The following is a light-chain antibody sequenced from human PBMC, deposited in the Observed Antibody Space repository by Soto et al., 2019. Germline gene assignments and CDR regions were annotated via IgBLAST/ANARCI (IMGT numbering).Light chain of an antibody. CDR1: SSNIGSNY. V-gene: IGLV1-47*01. J-gene: IGLJ2*01. CDR3: AAWDDSLRGRV. CDR2: RNN. Sequence: QSVLTQPPSASGTPGQRVTISCSGSSSNIGSNYVYWYQQLPGTAPKLLIYRNNQRPSGVPDRFSGSKSGTSASLAISGLRSEDEADYDCAAWDDSLRGRVFGGGTKLTVL.